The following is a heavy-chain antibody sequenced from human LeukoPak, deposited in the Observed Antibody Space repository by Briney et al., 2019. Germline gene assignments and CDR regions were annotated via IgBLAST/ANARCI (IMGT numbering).Heavy chain of an antibody. J-gene: IGHJ4*02. D-gene: IGHD3-16*02. CDR2: IYYSGST. CDR3: ARSRIAGYTVEY. CDR1: GGSISSFY. Sequence: PSETLSLTCTVSGGSISSFYWNWLRQPPGKGLEWIGLIYYSGSTHYNPSLKSRATMSVATSKNQFSLKLSSVTAADMAVYYCARSRIAGYTVEYWGRGTLVAVSS. V-gene: IGHV4-59*01.